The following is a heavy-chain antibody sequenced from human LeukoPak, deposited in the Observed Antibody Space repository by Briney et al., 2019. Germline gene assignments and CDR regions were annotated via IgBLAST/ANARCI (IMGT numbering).Heavy chain of an antibody. J-gene: IGHJ3*01. D-gene: IGHD7-27*01. CDR1: AFTFSDHS. CDR3: AREDDSWGPNNLDF. CDR2: IDTRSSVI. V-gene: IGHV3-48*02. Sequence: GGSLRLSCAASAFTFSDHSMSWVRQAPGKGLEWISYIDTRSSVIYYGDSVMGRFTISRDNAKNSLYLQMNSLRDEDTAMYYCAREDDSWGPNNLDFWGQGTMVTVSS.